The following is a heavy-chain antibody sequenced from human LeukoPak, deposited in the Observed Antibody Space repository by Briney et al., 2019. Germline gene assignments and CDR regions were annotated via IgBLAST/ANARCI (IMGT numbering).Heavy chain of an antibody. Sequence: SQTLSLTCAISGDSVSSNTVAWNWIRQSPSRGLEWLGRTYYRSKWYNDYAVSVKSRITINPDTSKNQFSLKLSSVTAADTAVYYCARVSGYSSGWFAVWGQGTTVTVSS. J-gene: IGHJ6*02. V-gene: IGHV6-1*01. CDR2: TYYRSKWYN. CDR3: ARVSGYSSGWFAV. CDR1: GDSVSSNTVA. D-gene: IGHD6-19*01.